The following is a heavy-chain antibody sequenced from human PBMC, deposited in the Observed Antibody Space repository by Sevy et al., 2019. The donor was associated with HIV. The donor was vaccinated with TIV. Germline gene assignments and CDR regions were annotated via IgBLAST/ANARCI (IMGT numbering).Heavy chain of an antibody. CDR2: LSFGCGKI. CDR1: GFTFNIYS. J-gene: IGHJ4*02. CDR3: AREGCTKPHDY. D-gene: IGHD2-8*01. Sequence: GGSLRLSCASSGFTFNIYSMSWVRQTPGKGLEWVATLSFGCGKINHADSVKGRFTMSRDDSKNAVYLQMNNLRVEDTAIYYCAREGCTKPHDYWGQGTLVTVSS. V-gene: IGHV3-23*01.